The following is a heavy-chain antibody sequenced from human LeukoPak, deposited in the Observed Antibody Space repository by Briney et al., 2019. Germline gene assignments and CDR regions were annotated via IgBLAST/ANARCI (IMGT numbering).Heavy chain of an antibody. D-gene: IGHD5-18*01. Sequence: SETLSPTCTVSGGSISSYYWSWLRQTPGKGLEWIGYIYYSGSTNYNPSLKSRVTISVDTSKNQFSLKLSSVSAADTAVYYCARGAPIQLWLHWFDPWGQGTLVTVSS. CDR1: GGSISSYY. J-gene: IGHJ5*02. CDR3: ARGAPIQLWLHWFDP. CDR2: IYYSGST. V-gene: IGHV4-59*01.